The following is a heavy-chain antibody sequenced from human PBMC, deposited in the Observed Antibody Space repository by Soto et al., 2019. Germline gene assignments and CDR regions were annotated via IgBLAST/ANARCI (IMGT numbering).Heavy chain of an antibody. V-gene: IGHV3-9*01. J-gene: IGHJ4*02. CDR1: GFTFDDYA. CDR3: AKLGNGYYDSSGYWGVDY. D-gene: IGHD3-22*01. CDR2: ISWNSGSI. Sequence: GGSLRLSCAASGFTFDDYAMHWVRQAPGKGLEWVSGISWNSGSIGYEDSVKGRFTISRDNAKNSLYLQMNSLRAEDTALYYCAKLGNGYYDSSGYWGVDYWGQGTLVTVSS.